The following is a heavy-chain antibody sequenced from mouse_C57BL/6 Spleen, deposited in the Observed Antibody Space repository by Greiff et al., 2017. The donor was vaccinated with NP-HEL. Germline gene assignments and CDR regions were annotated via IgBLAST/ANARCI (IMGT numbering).Heavy chain of an antibody. V-gene: IGHV8-12*01. J-gene: IGHJ1*03. CDR2: IYWDDDK. CDR1: GFSLSTSGMG. D-gene: IGHD4-1*01. CDR3: ARNWGLEWDFDV. Sequence: QVTLKESGPGILQSSQTLSLTCSFSGFSLSTSGMGVSWIRQPSGKGLEWLAHIYWDDDKRYTPSLKSLLTISKDTPRNQVFLKITSVDTADTATNYCARNWGLEWDFDVWGTGTTVTVSS.